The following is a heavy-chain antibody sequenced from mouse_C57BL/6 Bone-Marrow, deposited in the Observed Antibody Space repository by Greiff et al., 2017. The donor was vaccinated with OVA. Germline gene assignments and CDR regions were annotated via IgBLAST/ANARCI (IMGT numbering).Heavy chain of an antibody. V-gene: IGHV5-12*01. D-gene: IGHD1-1*01. J-gene: IGHJ1*03. CDR2: ISNGGGST. CDR3: ARLYYYGWYFDV. CDR1: GFTFSDYY. Sequence: EVQRVESGGGLVQPGGSLKLSCAASGFTFSDYYMYWVRQTPEKRLEWVAYISNGGGSTYYPDTVKGRFTISRDNAKNTLYLQMSRLKSEDTAMYYCARLYYYGWYFDVWGTGTTVTVSS.